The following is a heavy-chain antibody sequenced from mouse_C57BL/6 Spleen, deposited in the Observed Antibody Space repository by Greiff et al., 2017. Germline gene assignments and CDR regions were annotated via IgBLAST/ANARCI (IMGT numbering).Heavy chain of an antibody. CDR3: ARRPYDAY. CDR1: GYTFTSYG. J-gene: IGHJ3*01. V-gene: IGHV1-81*01. Sequence: QVQLQQSGAELARPGASVKLSCKASGYTFTSYGISWVKQRTGKGLAWIGEIYPRSGNTYYNEKFKGKATLTADKSSSTAYMELRSLPSEYSAVYFWARRPYDAYWGQGTLVTVAA. D-gene: IGHD2-12*01. CDR2: IYPRSGNT.